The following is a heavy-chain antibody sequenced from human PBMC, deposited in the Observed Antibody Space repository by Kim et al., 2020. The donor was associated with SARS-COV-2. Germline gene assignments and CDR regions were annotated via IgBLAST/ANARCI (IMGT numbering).Heavy chain of an antibody. J-gene: IGHJ6*02. Sequence: GGSLRLSCAASGFTFSSYGMHWVRQAPGKGLEWVAVISYDGSNKYYADSVKGRFTISRDNSKNTLYLQMNSLRAEDTAVYYCAKEGVRGYYYYGMDVWGQGTTVTVSS. V-gene: IGHV3-30*18. CDR2: ISYDGSNK. CDR3: AKEGVRGYYYYGMDV. CDR1: GFTFSSYG. D-gene: IGHD1-1*01.